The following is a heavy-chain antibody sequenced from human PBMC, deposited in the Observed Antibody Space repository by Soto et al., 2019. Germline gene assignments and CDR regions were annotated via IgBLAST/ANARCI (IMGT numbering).Heavy chain of an antibody. CDR3: AREMATKKLHFDY. CDR2: IIPIFGTA. CDR1: GGTFSSYA. Sequence: QVQLVQSGAEVKKPGSSVKVSCKASGGTFSSYAISWVRQAPGQGLEWMGGIIPIFGTANYAQKLQGRVTMTTDTSTSTAYMELRSLRSDDTAVYYCAREMATKKLHFDYWGQGTLVTVSS. D-gene: IGHD5-12*01. V-gene: IGHV1-69*06. J-gene: IGHJ4*02.